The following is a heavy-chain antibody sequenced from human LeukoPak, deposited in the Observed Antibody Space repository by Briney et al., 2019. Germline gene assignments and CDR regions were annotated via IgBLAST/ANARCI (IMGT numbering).Heavy chain of an antibody. Sequence: GGSLRLSCAASGFTFSSYSMNWVRQAPGKGLEWVSSISSSSSYIYYADSVKGRFTISRDNAKNSLYLQMNSLGAEDTAVYYCARDGLPDAFDIWGQGTMVTVSS. CDR1: GFTFSSYS. V-gene: IGHV3-21*01. CDR3: ARDGLPDAFDI. CDR2: ISSSSSYI. J-gene: IGHJ3*02.